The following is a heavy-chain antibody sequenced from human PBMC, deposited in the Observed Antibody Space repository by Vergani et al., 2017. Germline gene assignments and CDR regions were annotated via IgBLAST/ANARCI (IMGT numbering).Heavy chain of an antibody. CDR3: AKGSGSYGRGAFDI. Sequence: EVQLVESGGVLVQPGRSLRLSCAASGFTFDDYAMHWVRQAPGKGLEWVSGISWNSGSIGYADSVKGRFTISRDNAKNSLYLQMNSLRAEDTALYYCAKGSGSYGRGAFDIWGQGTMVTVSS. CDR2: ISWNSGSI. V-gene: IGHV3-9*01. J-gene: IGHJ3*02. CDR1: GFTFDDYA. D-gene: IGHD3-10*01.